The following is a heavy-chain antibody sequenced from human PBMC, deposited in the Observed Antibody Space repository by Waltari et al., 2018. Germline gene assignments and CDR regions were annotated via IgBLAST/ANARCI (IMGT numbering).Heavy chain of an antibody. D-gene: IGHD1-26*01. CDR2: IYHMGST. CDR1: GGSISSSNW. Sequence: QVQLQESGPGLVKPSGTLSLTCAVSGGSISSSNWWSWVRQPPGKGLEWIGEIYHMGSTNDNPFLKGRVTISVDKSKNQFSLKLSAVTAADTAVYYCAREAGRWELLGDHGGPFDYWGQGTLVTVSS. V-gene: IGHV4-4*02. J-gene: IGHJ4*02. CDR3: AREAGRWELLGDHGGPFDY.